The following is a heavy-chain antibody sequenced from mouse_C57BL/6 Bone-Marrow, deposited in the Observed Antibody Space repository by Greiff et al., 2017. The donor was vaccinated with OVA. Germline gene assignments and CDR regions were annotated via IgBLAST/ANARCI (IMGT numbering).Heavy chain of an antibody. CDR3: ARGHYYGSSFAY. J-gene: IGHJ3*01. CDR1: GFTFSSYA. CDR2: ISDGGSYT. D-gene: IGHD1-1*01. V-gene: IGHV5-4*01. Sequence: EVHLVESGGGLVKPGGSLKLSCAASGFTFSSYAMSWVRQTPEKRLEWVATISDGGSYTYYPDNVKGRFTISRDNANNTLYLQMSHLKSEDTAMYYCARGHYYGSSFAYWGQGTLVTVSA.